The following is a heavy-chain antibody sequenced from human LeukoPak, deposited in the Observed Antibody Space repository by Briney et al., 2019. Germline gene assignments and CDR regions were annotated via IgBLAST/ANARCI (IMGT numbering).Heavy chain of an antibody. D-gene: IGHD6-13*01. CDR2: IYTSGST. Sequence: SETLSLTCTVSGGSIRSYYWSCIRQPAGKGLEWIGRIYTSGSTNYNPSLKSRVTMSVDTSKNQFSLKLSSVTAADTAVYYCARVGYPKRAAAPVDDCFDPWGQGTLVTVSS. CDR1: GGSIRSYY. J-gene: IGHJ5*02. V-gene: IGHV4-4*07. CDR3: ARVGYPKRAAAPVDDCFDP.